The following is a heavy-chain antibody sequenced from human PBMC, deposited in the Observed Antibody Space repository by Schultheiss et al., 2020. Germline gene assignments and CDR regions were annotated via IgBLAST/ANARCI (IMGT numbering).Heavy chain of an antibody. D-gene: IGHD6-19*01. J-gene: IGHJ4*02. CDR1: GFTFSSYA. V-gene: IGHV3-23*01. CDR2: ISGSGGST. Sequence: WGSVRLSCAASGFTFSSYAMSWVRQAPGKGLEWVSAISGSGGSTYYADSVKGRFTISRDNSKNTLYLQMNSLRAEDTAVYYCAKDAGSSGWYYFDYWGQGTLVTVAS. CDR3: AKDAGSSGWYYFDY.